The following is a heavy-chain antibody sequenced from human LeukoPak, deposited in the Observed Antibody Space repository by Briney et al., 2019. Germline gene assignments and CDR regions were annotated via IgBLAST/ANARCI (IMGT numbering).Heavy chain of an antibody. J-gene: IGHJ4*02. CDR1: GGSISSSSYY. Sequence: SETLSLTCIVSGGSISSSSYYWGWIRQPPGKGLEWIGSIYYSGSTYYNPSLKSRVTISVDTSKNQFSLKLSSVTAADTAVYYCARWSTSWHYFDYWGQGTLVTVSS. CDR3: ARWSTSWHYFDY. D-gene: IGHD2-15*01. CDR2: IYYSGST. V-gene: IGHV4-39*07.